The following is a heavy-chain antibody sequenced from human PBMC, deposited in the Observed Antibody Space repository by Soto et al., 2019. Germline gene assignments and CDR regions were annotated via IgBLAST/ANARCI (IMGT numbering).Heavy chain of an antibody. J-gene: IGHJ4*02. CDR2: IYYSGST. CDR3: ARHKDRDYFDY. D-gene: IGHD2-15*01. Sequence: GSLRLSCTVSGGSISSSSYYWGWIRQPPGKGLEWIGSIYYSGSTYYNPSLKSRVTISVDTSKNQFSLKLSSVTAADTAVYYCARHKDRDYFDYWGQGTLVTVSS. V-gene: IGHV4-39*01. CDR1: GGSISSSSYY.